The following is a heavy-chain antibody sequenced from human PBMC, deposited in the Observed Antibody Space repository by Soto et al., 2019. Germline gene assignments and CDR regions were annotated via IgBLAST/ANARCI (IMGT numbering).Heavy chain of an antibody. V-gene: IGHV3-30*18. CDR3: AKEGVEYYDFWSGYYDWYFDL. CDR2: ISYDGSNK. Sequence: ESVGGVVQPGRSLRLSCAASGFTFSSYGMHWVRQAPGKGLEWVAVISYDGSNKYYADSVKGRFTISRDNSKNTLYLQMNSLRAEDTAVYYCAKEGVEYYDFWSGYYDWYFDLWGRGTLVTVSS. D-gene: IGHD3-3*01. CDR1: GFTFSSYG. J-gene: IGHJ2*01.